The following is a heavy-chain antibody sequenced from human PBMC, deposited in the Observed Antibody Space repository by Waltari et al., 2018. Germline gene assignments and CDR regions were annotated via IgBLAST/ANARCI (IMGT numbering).Heavy chain of an antibody. CDR3: ATTLSFSSNLALWYFDL. Sequence: QVKLVQSGAEVKKPGASVKVSCKISGYTLAELSMHWVRQTPGKGLEWMGGFDPEHGETIYAQKFQGRVTMTEDTSTDTAYMELSSLRSEDTAVYFCATTLSFSSNLALWYFDLWGRGTLVTVSS. CDR2: FDPEHGET. CDR1: GYTLAELS. D-gene: IGHD6-13*01. V-gene: IGHV1-24*01. J-gene: IGHJ2*01.